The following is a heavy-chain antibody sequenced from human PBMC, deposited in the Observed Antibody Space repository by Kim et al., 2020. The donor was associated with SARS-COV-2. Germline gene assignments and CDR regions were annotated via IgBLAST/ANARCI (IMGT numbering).Heavy chain of an antibody. CDR1: GGSISSGGYY. CDR2: IYYSGST. D-gene: IGHD6-6*01. Sequence: SETLSLTCTVSGGSISSGGYYWSWIRQHPGKGLEWIGYIYYSGSTYYNPSLKSRVTISVDTSKNQFSLKLSSVTAADTAVYYCARAEWQLVRFDYWGQGTLVTVSS. CDR3: ARAEWQLVRFDY. J-gene: IGHJ4*02. V-gene: IGHV4-31*03.